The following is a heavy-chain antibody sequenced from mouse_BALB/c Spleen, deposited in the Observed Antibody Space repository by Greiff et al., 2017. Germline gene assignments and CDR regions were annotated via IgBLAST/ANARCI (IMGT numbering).Heavy chain of an antibody. CDR3: ARQEIYDGYYVGY. Sequence: DVMLVESGGDLVKPGGSLKLSCAASGFTFSSYGMSWVRQTPDKRLEWVATISSGGSYTYYPDSVKGRFTISRDNAKNTLYLQMSSLKSEDTAMYYCARQEIYDGYYVGYWGQGTTLTVSS. V-gene: IGHV5-6*02. D-gene: IGHD2-3*01. CDR2: ISSGGSYT. CDR1: GFTFSSYG. J-gene: IGHJ2*01.